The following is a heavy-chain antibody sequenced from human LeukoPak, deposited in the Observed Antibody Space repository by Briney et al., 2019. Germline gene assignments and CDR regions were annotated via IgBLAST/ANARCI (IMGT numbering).Heavy chain of an antibody. CDR3: ARVPVTATVGYYGMDV. D-gene: IGHD4-11*01. V-gene: IGHV3-30-3*01. CDR1: GFTFSSYA. Sequence: GRSLRLSCAASGFTFSSYAMHWVRQAPGKGLEWVAVISYDGSNKYYADSVKGRFTISRDNSKNTLYLQMNSQRAEDTAVYYCARVPVTATVGYYGMDVWGQGTTVTVSS. CDR2: ISYDGSNK. J-gene: IGHJ6*02.